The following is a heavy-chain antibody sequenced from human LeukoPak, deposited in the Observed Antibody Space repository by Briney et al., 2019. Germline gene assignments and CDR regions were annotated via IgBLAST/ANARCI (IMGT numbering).Heavy chain of an antibody. CDR3: ARDHGTSSGWYPFDY. J-gene: IGHJ4*02. Sequence: ASVKVSCKASGYTFTSYGISWVRQAPGQGLEWMGWISAYNGNTNYAQKFQGRVTMTRDMSTSTVYMELSSLRSEDTAVYYCARDHGTSSGWYPFDYWGQGTLVTVSS. CDR1: GYTFTSYG. V-gene: IGHV1-18*01. CDR2: ISAYNGNT. D-gene: IGHD6-19*01.